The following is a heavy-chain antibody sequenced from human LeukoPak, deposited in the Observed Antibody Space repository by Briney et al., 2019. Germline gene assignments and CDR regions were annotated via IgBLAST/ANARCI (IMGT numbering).Heavy chain of an antibody. Sequence: GGSLRLSCVTSGFTFSNYWMDWVRQAPGKGLEWVSAISGSGGSTYYADSVKGRFTISRDNSKNTLYLQMNSLRAEDTAVYYCAKAIYDFWSGPNWFDPWGQGTLVTVSS. CDR1: GFTFSNYW. V-gene: IGHV3-23*01. D-gene: IGHD3-3*01. CDR2: ISGSGGST. J-gene: IGHJ5*02. CDR3: AKAIYDFWSGPNWFDP.